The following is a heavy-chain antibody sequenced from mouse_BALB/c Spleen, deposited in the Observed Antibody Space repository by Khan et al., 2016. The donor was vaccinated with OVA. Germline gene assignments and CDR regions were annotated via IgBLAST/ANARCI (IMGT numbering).Heavy chain of an antibody. CDR2: INPSTGYT. J-gene: IGHJ3*01. CDR1: GYTFTSYW. CDR3: ARAIDDGYPPFAY. Sequence: QVQLQQSGAELAKPGASVKMSCKTSGYTFTSYWMHWVKQRPGQGLEWIGYINPSTGYTDYNQKYKDKATLTADKASSIVYMQLSRLTSEDSAVYYCARAIDDGYPPFAYWGQGTLVTVSA. V-gene: IGHV1-7*01. D-gene: IGHD2-3*01.